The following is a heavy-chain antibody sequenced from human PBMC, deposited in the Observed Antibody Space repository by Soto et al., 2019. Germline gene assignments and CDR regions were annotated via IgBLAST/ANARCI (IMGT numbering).Heavy chain of an antibody. CDR1: GYTFSRYG. J-gene: IGHJ4*02. CDR2: ISPHNGKT. CDR3: ARDSSNYFDY. Sequence: ASVKVSCKASGYTFSRYGISWVRQAPGQGIEWMGWISPHNGKTNYIQSLQGRVTMTADTSTGTAYLELRSLQSNDTAVYFCARDSSNYFDYWGQGTLVTVSS. D-gene: IGHD4-4*01. V-gene: IGHV1-18*01.